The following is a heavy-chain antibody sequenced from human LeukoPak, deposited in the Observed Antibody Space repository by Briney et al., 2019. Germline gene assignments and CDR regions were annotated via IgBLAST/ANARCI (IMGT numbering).Heavy chain of an antibody. J-gene: IGHJ4*02. Sequence: GASVKVSCKASRYTFTDYYMHWVRQAPGQGLEWMGWINPTSGVTNTAQKFQGRVTMTRDTSISTTYMELSRLRSDDTAVYYCARDGGFDYWGQGTLVTVSS. CDR2: INPTSGVT. V-gene: IGHV1-2*02. CDR3: ARDGGFDY. CDR1: RYTFTDYY. D-gene: IGHD3-3*01.